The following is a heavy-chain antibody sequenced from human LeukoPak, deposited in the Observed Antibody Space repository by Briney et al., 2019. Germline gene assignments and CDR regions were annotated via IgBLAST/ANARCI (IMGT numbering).Heavy chain of an antibody. D-gene: IGHD5-18*01. V-gene: IGHV4-61*05. CDR3: ARGGYSYGRAAYYFDY. CDR2: IYYSGST. CDR1: GGSISSSSYY. J-gene: IGHJ4*02. Sequence: NTSETLSLTCTVSGGSISSSSYYWGWIRQPPGKGLEWIGYIYYSGSTNYNPSLKSRVTISVDTSKNQFSLKLSSVTAADTAVYYCARGGYSYGRAAYYFDYWGQGTLVTVSS.